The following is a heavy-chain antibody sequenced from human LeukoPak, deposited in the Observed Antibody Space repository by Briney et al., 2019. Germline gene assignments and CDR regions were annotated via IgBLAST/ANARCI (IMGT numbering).Heavy chain of an antibody. V-gene: IGHV4-59*01. D-gene: IGHD5-18*01. J-gene: IGHJ3*02. CDR3: ARRRGSGTQLWRYDGFDI. CDR1: GGSISDYY. Sequence: SETLSLTCTVSGGSISDYYCSWIRQPQGKGLEWVGYAHYGGNTDYNPSLKSRVTISVDMAKNQFSLKLRSVTAADTAVYYCARRRGSGTQLWRYDGFDIWGQGTVVTVSS. CDR2: AHYGGNT.